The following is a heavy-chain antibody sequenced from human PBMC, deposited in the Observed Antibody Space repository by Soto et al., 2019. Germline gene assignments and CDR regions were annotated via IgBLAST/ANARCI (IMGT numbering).Heavy chain of an antibody. CDR1: GFTFSTYA. CDR2: ISGSGGST. J-gene: IGHJ5*02. D-gene: IGHD6-13*01. V-gene: IGHV3-23*01. Sequence: GGSLRLSCAASGFTFSTYAMSWVRQAPGKGLEWVSAISGSGGSTYYADSVKGRFTISRDNSKNTLYLQMNSLRAEDTAVYYCAKEGSWYLERNWFDPWGQGTLVTVSS. CDR3: AKEGSWYLERNWFDP.